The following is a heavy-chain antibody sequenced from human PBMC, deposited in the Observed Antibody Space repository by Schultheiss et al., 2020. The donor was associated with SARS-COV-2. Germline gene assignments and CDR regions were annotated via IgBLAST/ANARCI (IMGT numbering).Heavy chain of an antibody. V-gene: IGHV3-9*01. CDR1: GFSFSSYW. Sequence: GGSLRLSCAASGFSFSSYWMHWVRQAPGKGLVWVSGISWNSGSIGYADSVKGRFTISRDNAKNSLYLQMNSLRAEDTALYYCAKGTRDYYYYYMDVWGKGTTVTVSS. CDR3: AKGTRDYYYYYMDV. CDR2: ISWNSGSI. J-gene: IGHJ6*03.